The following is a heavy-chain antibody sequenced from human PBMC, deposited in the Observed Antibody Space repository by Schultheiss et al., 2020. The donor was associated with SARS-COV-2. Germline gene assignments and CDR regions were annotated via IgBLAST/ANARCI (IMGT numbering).Heavy chain of an antibody. D-gene: IGHD2-8*01. J-gene: IGHJ6*02. Sequence: GGSLRLSCAASGFTFSSNYMSWVRQAPGKGLEWVSYISSSGSTIYYADSVKGRFTISRDNAKNSLYLQMNSLRAEDTAVYYCANGYYYGMDVWGQGTTVTVSS. CDR3: ANGYYYGMDV. V-gene: IGHV3-48*01. CDR1: GFTFSSNY. CDR2: ISSSGSTI.